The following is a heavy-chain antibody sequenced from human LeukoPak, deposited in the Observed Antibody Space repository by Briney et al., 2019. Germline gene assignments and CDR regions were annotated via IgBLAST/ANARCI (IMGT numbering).Heavy chain of an antibody. CDR1: GGSFSGYY. J-gene: IGHJ4*02. CDR3: ARGGYGSGSPIDY. V-gene: IGHV4-34*01. CDR2: INHSGST. Sequence: SETLSLTCAVYGGSFSGYYWSWIRQPPGKGLEWIGEINHSGSTNYNPSLKSRVTISVDTSKNQFSLKLSSVTAADTAVYYCARGGYGSGSPIDYWGQGTLVTVSS. D-gene: IGHD3-10*01.